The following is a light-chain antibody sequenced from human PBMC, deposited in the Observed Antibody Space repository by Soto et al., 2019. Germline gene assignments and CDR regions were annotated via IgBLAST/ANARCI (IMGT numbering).Light chain of an antibody. CDR3: HQRSNWPPLT. V-gene: IGKV3-11*01. CDR2: DAS. Sequence: EIVLTQSPATLSLSPGERATLSCRASQSVGGYLDWYQQKPGQAPRLLIYDASNRASGIPARFSGSGSGTDFTLTISSLDTEDLAVYYCHQRSNWPPLTFGGGTKVEIK. CDR1: QSVGGY. J-gene: IGKJ4*01.